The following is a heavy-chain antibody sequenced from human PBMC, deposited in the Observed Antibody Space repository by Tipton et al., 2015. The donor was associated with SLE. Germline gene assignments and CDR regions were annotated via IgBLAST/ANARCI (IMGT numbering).Heavy chain of an antibody. V-gene: IGHV4-61*02. CDR1: GGSISSNSNF. Sequence: LRLSCTVSGGSISSNSNFWSWIRQPAGKGLEWIGRVYTDGSTNYNPSLKSRVTISVYTSKNHFSLRLRSVTAADTAVYYCARSLKGAFDMWGQGTMVTVSS. CDR2: VYTDGST. CDR3: ARSLKGAFDM. J-gene: IGHJ3*02.